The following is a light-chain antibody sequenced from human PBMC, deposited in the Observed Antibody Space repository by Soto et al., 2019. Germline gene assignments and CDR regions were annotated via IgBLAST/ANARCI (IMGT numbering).Light chain of an antibody. CDR3: QQYGSSPIT. Sequence: EIVLTQSPATESRSPGQRAILFCXXSQSVSSSYLAWYQQKPGQAPRLLIYGASSRATGIPDRFSGSGSGTDFTLTISRLEPEDFAVYYCQQYGSSPITFGQGTRLEIK. CDR1: QSVSSSY. J-gene: IGKJ5*01. CDR2: GAS. V-gene: IGKV3-20*01.